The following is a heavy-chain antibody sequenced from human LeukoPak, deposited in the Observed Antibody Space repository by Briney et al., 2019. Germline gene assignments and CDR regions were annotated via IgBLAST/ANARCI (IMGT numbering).Heavy chain of an antibody. CDR2: IYYSGGT. CDR1: GGSISSGGYY. V-gene: IGHV4-31*03. J-gene: IGHJ5*02. Sequence: SETLSLTCTVSGGSISSGGYYWSWIRQHPGKGLEWIGYIYYSGGTYYNPSLKSRVTISVDTSKNQFSLKLSSVTAADTAVYYCARDRDNWLDPWGQGTLVTVSS. CDR3: ARDRDNWLDP.